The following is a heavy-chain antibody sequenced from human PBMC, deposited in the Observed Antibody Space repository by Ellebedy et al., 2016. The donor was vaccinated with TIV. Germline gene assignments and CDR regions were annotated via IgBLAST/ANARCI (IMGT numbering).Heavy chain of an antibody. V-gene: IGHV4-59*01. CDR1: GGSISGSY. D-gene: IGHD4-23*01. CDR3: ARGFYGGNTVFDY. J-gene: IGHJ4*02. Sequence: MPSETLSLTCTVSGGSISGSYWSWIRQPPGKGLDWIGFISYTGSTIYNPSLKSRVTMSVDTSKNQFSLNLSSVTAADTAVYHCARGFYGGNTVFDYWGQGTLVTVSS. CDR2: ISYTGST.